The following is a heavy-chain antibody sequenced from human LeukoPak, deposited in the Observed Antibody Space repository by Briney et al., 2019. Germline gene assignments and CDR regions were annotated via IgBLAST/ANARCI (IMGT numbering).Heavy chain of an antibody. D-gene: IGHD3-3*01. CDR1: GASFSGYY. V-gene: IGHV4-34*01. Sequence: SESLSLTCAVYGASFSGYYWSWIRQPPGKGLEWIGEINPSGSTNYNPSLKSRVTISVDTSKNQFSLRLSSVTAADTAAYYCARHETYYGFWSGYDYWGQGALVTVSS. CDR2: INPSGST. CDR3: ARHETYYGFWSGYDY. J-gene: IGHJ4*02.